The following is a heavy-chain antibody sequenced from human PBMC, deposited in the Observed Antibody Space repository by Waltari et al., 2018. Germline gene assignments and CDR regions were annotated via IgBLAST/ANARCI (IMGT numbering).Heavy chain of an antibody. CDR1: AYSISSGYY. Sequence: QVQLQESGPGLVKPSETLSLTCAVSAYSISSGYYWGWIRPPPGKGLEWIGSIYHSGSTYYNPSLKSRVTISVDTSKNQFSLKLSSVTAADTAVYYCARQYMGYSGSYYTEDYFDYWGQGTLVTVSS. CDR3: ARQYMGYSGSYYTEDYFDY. D-gene: IGHD1-26*01. J-gene: IGHJ4*02. CDR2: IYHSGST. V-gene: IGHV4-38-2*01.